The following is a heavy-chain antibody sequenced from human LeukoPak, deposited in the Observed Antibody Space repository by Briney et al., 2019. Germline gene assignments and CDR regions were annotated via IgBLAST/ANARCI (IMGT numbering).Heavy chain of an antibody. Sequence: PGGSLRLSCAASGFAFSPYAMNWVRQAPGKGLEWVSFVTGDSNTIYYADSMKGRFTISRDSAKNSLYLQMNSLRAEDTAVYYCARVSTVTPRFWGQGTLVTVSS. CDR3: ARVSTVTPRF. J-gene: IGHJ4*02. CDR1: GFAFSPYA. V-gene: IGHV3-48*01. D-gene: IGHD4-17*01. CDR2: VTGDSNTI.